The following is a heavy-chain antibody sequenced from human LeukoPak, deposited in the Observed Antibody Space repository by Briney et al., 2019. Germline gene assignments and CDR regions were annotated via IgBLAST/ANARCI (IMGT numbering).Heavy chain of an antibody. D-gene: IGHD3-16*01. CDR1: GFTFSSYS. CDR3: ARVGLGYMDV. V-gene: IGHV3-48*01. J-gene: IGHJ6*03. CDR2: ISSSSSTI. Sequence: GGSLRLSCAASGFTFSSYSMNWVRQAPGKWREWVSYISSSSSTIYYADSVKGRFTISRDNAKNSLYLQMNSLRAEDTAVYYCARVGLGYMDVWGKGTTVTVSS.